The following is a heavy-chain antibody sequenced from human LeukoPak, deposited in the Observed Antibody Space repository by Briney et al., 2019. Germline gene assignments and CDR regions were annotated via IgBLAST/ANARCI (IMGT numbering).Heavy chain of an antibody. Sequence: PSETLSLTCAVYGGSFSVYYWSWIRQPPGKGLEWIGEINHSGSTNYNPSLKSRVTISVDTSKNQFSLKLSSVTAADTAVYYCARQWSGTDAFDIWGQGTMVTVSS. D-gene: IGHD1-14*01. V-gene: IGHV4-34*01. CDR1: GGSFSVYY. J-gene: IGHJ3*02. CDR3: ARQWSGTDAFDI. CDR2: INHSGST.